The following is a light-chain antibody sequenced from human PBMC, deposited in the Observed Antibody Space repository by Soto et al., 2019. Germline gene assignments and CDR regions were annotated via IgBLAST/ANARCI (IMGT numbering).Light chain of an antibody. Sequence: EIAMTQSPATLSVSPGERATFSFRASHSVSRNLARYQQKPGQAPRLLIYAASTRATGIPARVSGSGSGTEFTLTISSLQSEDFAVYYCQQYNDWWTFGQGTKVDIK. J-gene: IGKJ1*01. CDR1: HSVSRN. V-gene: IGKV3-15*01. CDR2: AAS. CDR3: QQYNDWWT.